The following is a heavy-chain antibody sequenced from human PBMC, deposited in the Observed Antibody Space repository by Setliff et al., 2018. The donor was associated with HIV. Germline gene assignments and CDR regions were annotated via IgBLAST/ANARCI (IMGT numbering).Heavy chain of an antibody. J-gene: IGHJ5*02. D-gene: IGHD3-10*01. CDR3: ARTASVTMIRGSLRP. Sequence: ASVKVSCKTSGYTFIDYYIHWVRQAPGQGLEWMGWIHPNTGGTNYAQKFQGRVTLTRDTSITTTYMELSSLSSDDTAVYYCARTASVTMIRGSLRPWGQGTLVTVSS. CDR1: GYTFIDYY. CDR2: IHPNTGGT. V-gene: IGHV1-2*02.